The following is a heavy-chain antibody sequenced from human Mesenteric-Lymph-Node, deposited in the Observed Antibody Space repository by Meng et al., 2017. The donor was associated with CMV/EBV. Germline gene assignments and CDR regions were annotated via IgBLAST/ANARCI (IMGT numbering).Heavy chain of an antibody. CDR3: ARDLTYNYDINRYPQVRWFFDS. CDR1: GGSISSSSYY. Sequence: SETLSLTCTVSGGSISSSSYYWGWIRQPPGKGLEWIGSIYYSGSTYYNPSLKSRVTISVDTSSNTAYMELTGLRSADTAVYYCARDLTYNYDINRYPQVRWFFDSWGQGTLVTVSS. CDR2: IYYSGST. J-gene: IGHJ4*02. V-gene: IGHV4-39*02. D-gene: IGHD3-22*01.